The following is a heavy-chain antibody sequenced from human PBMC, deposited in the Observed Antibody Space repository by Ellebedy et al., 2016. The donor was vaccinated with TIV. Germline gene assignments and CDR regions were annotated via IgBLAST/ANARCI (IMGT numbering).Heavy chain of an antibody. V-gene: IGHV4-59*12. J-gene: IGHJ4*02. D-gene: IGHD5-18*01. Sequence: GSLRLSCAVSGGSISSDYWSWIRQPPGKGLQWIGYIYNFGSTNYNPSLKRRFTISLDTSNNQFSRTLRSVPAADTAVYFCARGWGGGYSYSYRALAFWGQGALVTVSS. CDR2: IYNFGST. CDR1: GGSISSDY. CDR3: ARGWGGGYSYSYRALAF.